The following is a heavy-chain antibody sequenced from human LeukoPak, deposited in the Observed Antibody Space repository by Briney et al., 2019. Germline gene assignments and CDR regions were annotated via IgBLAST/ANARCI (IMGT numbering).Heavy chain of an antibody. D-gene: IGHD2-15*01. Sequence: GGSLRLSCAASGFPFSSYSMNWVRQAPGKGLEWVSSISSMTTFIYYADSVKGRFTISRDNAENTLYLQMNSLRVEDTAVYYCARRVSATRWFDPWGQGTLVTVSS. J-gene: IGHJ5*02. CDR1: GFPFSSYS. CDR3: ARRVSATRWFDP. CDR2: ISSMTTFI. V-gene: IGHV3-21*01.